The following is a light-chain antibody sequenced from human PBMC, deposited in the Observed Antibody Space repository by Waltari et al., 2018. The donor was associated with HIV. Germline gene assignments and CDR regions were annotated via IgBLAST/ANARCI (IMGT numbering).Light chain of an antibody. J-gene: IGLJ2*01. V-gene: IGLV2-14*01. CDR3: SSYTSSSTLAV. CDR1: SSDVGGYNY. Sequence: QSALTQPASVSGSPGQSITISCTGTSSDVGGYNYVSWYQHHPGKAPQRLIYEVSNGPPGFPNSAAGTKSGNTASLIISGLQAEDEADYYGSSYTSSSTLAVFGGGTKLTVL. CDR2: EVS.